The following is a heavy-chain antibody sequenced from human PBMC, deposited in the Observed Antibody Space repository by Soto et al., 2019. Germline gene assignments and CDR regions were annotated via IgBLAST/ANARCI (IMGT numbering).Heavy chain of an antibody. CDR3: ARVKLAGRGGFDY. CDR1: WYSIIIGYY. D-gene: IGHD2-15*01. CDR2: ISHGGST. J-gene: IGHJ4*02. V-gene: IGHV4-38-2*02. Sequence: PSETRPRTYCLSWYSIIIGYYWAWIQQPPGQGLAWIGSISHGGSTYYNPSLKSRVTISVDTSKNQFSLKLSSVTAADTAVYYCARVKLAGRGGFDYWGQGTLVTVSS.